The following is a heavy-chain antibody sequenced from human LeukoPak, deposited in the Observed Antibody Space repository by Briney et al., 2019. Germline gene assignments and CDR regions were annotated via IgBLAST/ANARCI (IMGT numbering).Heavy chain of an antibody. CDR3: ARASYDSSGLIKDAFDI. D-gene: IGHD3-22*01. Sequence: SETLSLTCAVSGGSFSGYYWTWIRQPPGKGLEWIGEINHSGSANYNPSLMSRVTISLDTSKNHFSLNLSSVTAADTAVYYCARASYDSSGLIKDAFDIWGQGTMVTVSS. J-gene: IGHJ3*02. CDR2: INHSGSA. V-gene: IGHV4-34*01. CDR1: GGSFSGYY.